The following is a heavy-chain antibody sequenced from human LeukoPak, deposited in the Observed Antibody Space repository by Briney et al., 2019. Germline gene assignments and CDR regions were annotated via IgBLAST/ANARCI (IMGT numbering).Heavy chain of an antibody. CDR3: ARDGYNFQTRAYDAFDI. D-gene: IGHD5-24*01. J-gene: IGHJ3*02. V-gene: IGHV4-38-2*02. CDR2: IYHSGST. Sequence: PSETLSLTCTVSGYSISSGYYWGWIRQPPGKGLEWIGSIYHSGSTYYNPSLKSRVTISVDTSKNQFSLKLSSVTAADTAVYYCARDGYNFQTRAYDAFDIWGQGTMVTVSS. CDR1: GYSISSGYY.